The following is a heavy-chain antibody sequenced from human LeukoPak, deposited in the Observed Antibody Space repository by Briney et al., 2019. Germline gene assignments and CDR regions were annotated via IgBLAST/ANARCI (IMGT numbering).Heavy chain of an antibody. CDR1: GFTFSSYA. D-gene: IGHD2-2*01. J-gene: IGHJ3*02. Sequence: PGGSLRLSCSASGFTFSSYAMHWVRQAPGKGLEYVSAISSNGGSTYYADSVKGRFTISRDNSKNTLYLQMSSLRAEDTAVYYCVKERAKGGYCSSTSCSPVGAFDIWGQGTMVTVSS. CDR3: VKERAKGGYCSSTSCSPVGAFDI. V-gene: IGHV3-64D*06. CDR2: ISSNGGST.